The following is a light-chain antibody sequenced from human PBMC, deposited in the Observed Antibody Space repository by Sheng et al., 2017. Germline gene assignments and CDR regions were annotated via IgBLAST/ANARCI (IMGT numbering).Light chain of an antibody. V-gene: IGLV1-40*01. CDR2: GNT. J-gene: IGLJ1*01. Sequence: QLVLTQPPSVSGAPGQRVTISCTGSSSNIGSSYDVHWYQQLPGTVPKLLIYGNTNRPSGVPDRFSGSKSGTSASLVITGLQAEDEADYYCQSYDYTLGGLYVFGTGTKVTVL. CDR3: QSYDYTLGGLYV. CDR1: SSNIGSSYD.